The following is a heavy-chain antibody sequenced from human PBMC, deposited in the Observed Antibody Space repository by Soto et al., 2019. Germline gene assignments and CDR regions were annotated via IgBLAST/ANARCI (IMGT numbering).Heavy chain of an antibody. Sequence: EVQLVASGGGLVMPGTSLRLSCGASGFNFDKFAMHWVRQAPGKGLEWVAGISWTGGTINYADSVKGRFTISSDNTKNTLYLHMNSLGVDDTALYSCAKDAGSYRYYFDSWGQGTLVTVSS. CDR1: GFNFDKFA. CDR2: ISWTGGTI. V-gene: IGHV3-9*01. J-gene: IGHJ4*02. CDR3: AKDAGSYRYYFDS. D-gene: IGHD3-10*01.